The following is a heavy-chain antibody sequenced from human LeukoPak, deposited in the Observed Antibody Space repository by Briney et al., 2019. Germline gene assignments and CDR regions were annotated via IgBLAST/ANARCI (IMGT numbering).Heavy chain of an antibody. CDR1: GGSFSGYY. D-gene: IGHD2-8*01. V-gene: IGHV4-34*01. CDR3: ARAPCTNGVCAYFDY. J-gene: IGHJ4*02. CDR2: INHSGST. Sequence: SETLSLTCGVYGGSFSGYYWSWIRQPPGKGLEWIGEINHSGSTYYNPSLKSRVTISVDRSKNQFSLKLTSVTAADTAVYYCARAPCTNGVCAYFDYWGQGTLVTVSS.